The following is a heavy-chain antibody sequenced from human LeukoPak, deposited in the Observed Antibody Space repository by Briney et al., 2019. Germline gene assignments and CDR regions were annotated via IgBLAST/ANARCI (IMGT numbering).Heavy chain of an antibody. J-gene: IGHJ4*02. D-gene: IGHD3-22*01. CDR2: IYPGDSDT. CDR3: ARSIRYYDSSALNY. CDR1: GYSFTTYW. V-gene: IGHV5-51*01. Sequence: GESLKISCKGSGYSFTTYWIGWVRQMPGKGLEWMGIIYPGDSDTRYSPSFQGQVTISADKSISTAYLQWSSLKASDTAIYYCARSIRYYDSSALNYRGQGTLVTVSS.